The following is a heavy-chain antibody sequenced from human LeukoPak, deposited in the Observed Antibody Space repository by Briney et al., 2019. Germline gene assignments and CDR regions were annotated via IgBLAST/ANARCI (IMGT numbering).Heavy chain of an antibody. CDR2: VYYSGST. Sequence: PSETLSLTCTVSGGSISSSSYYWGWIRQPPGKGLEWIGSVYYSGSTYYNPSLKSRVTISVDTSNNQFSLRLSSVTAADTAVYYCARLGAHYYDSSPYYWGQGTLVTVSS. D-gene: IGHD3-22*01. CDR3: ARLGAHYYDSSPYY. V-gene: IGHV4-39*01. CDR1: GGSISSSSYY. J-gene: IGHJ4*02.